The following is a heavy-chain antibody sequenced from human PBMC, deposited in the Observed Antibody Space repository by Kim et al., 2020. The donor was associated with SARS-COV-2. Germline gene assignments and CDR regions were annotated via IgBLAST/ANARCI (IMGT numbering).Heavy chain of an antibody. J-gene: IGHJ6*02. CDR2: MWNDGINK. CDR3: ARKPRYGMDV. Sequence: GGSLRLSCAASGFTFSSYGIHWVRQAPGKGLEWVALMWNDGINKYYADSVKGRFTVSRDNSKNTLFLQMNSLRAEDTAVYYCARKPRYGMDVWGQGTTVIVSS. CDR1: GFTFSSYG. V-gene: IGHV3-33*01.